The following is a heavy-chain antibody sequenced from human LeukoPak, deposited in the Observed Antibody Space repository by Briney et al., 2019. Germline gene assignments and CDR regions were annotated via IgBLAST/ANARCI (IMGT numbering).Heavy chain of an antibody. D-gene: IGHD1-26*01. CDR2: ISWNSGSI. CDR1: GLTFDDYA. J-gene: IGHJ4*02. CDR3: AKAIVGATCLDY. Sequence: GGSLRLSCAASGLTFDDYAMHWVRQAPGKGLGWVSGISWNSGSIGYADSVKGRFTISRDNAKNSLYQQMNSLRAEDTALYYCAKAIVGATCLDYWGQGTLVTVSS. V-gene: IGHV3-9*01.